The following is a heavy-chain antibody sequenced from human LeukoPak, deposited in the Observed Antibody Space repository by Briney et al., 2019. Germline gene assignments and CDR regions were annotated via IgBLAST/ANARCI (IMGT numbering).Heavy chain of an antibody. V-gene: IGHV4-59*01. D-gene: IGHD3-9*01. CDR3: ARRAPYDICTGYYPGGMDV. CDR1: GGSISSYY. CDR2: IYYSGST. Sequence: SETLSLTCTVSGGSISSYYWSWIRQPPGKGLEWIGYIYYSGSTTYNPSLKSRVIITVDTAKCQCRLKLSSVTAADTAVYYCARRAPYDICTGYYPGGMDVWGQGTTVTVSS. J-gene: IGHJ6*02.